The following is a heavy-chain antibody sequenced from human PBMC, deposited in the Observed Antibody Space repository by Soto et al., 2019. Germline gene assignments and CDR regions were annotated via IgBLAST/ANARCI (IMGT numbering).Heavy chain of an antibody. V-gene: IGHV3-23*01. Sequence: GGSLRLSCAASEFTFSNYAMSWVRQAPGKGLEWVSSISDNGGTTYYADSVKGRFTISRDNSKNTLNLKIKSLRAENTAGYYCAKDLQQLIFYLDYWGQGTQVTVSS. D-gene: IGHD6-13*01. J-gene: IGHJ4*02. CDR2: ISDNGGTT. CDR3: AKDLQQLIFYLDY. CDR1: EFTFSNYA.